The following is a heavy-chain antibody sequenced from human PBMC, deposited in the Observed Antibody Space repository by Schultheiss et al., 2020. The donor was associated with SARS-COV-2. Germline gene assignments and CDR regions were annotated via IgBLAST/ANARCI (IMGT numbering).Heavy chain of an antibody. J-gene: IGHJ5*02. Sequence: SQTLSLTCTVSGGSISSGGYYWSWIRQPPGKGLEWVGYIYYSGSTNYNPSLKSRVTISVDTSKNQFSLKLSSVTAADTAVYYCAARYCSSTSCAYNWFDPWGQGTLVTVSS. CDR1: GGSISSGGYY. V-gene: IGHV4-61*08. CDR2: IYYSGST. CDR3: AARYCSSTSCAYNWFDP. D-gene: IGHD2-2*01.